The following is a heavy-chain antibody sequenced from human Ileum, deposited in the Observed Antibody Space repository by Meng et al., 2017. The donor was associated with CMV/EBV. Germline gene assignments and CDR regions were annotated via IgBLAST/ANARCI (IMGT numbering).Heavy chain of an antibody. Sequence: CASSGASFRGSYWSWHPQPPGKGLEWIGELNHNRSTTYNPSLKSRVTISVDTSKNQFSLKLCSVTAADTAVYYCARGLAGSGYNWFDPWGQGTLVTVSS. CDR3: ARGLAGSGYNWFDP. CDR2: LNHNRST. V-gene: IGHV4-34*01. CDR1: GASFRGSY. D-gene: IGHD3-10*01. J-gene: IGHJ5*02.